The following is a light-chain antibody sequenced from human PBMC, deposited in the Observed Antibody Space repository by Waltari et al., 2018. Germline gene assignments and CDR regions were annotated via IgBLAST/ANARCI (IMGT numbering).Light chain of an antibody. CDR2: RIS. CDR3: MQATHWPYT. Sequence: DVVMTQSPLSLPVTLGQPASISCSSSQSLAHSDGNTYLNWFHQGQGQSPRRLIFRISHRDSGVPDRFSGSGSGTDFALGISRVEAEDVGGVYYCMQATHWPYTFGQGTKLDIK. V-gene: IGKV2-30*02. J-gene: IGKJ2*01. CDR1: QSLAHSDGNTY.